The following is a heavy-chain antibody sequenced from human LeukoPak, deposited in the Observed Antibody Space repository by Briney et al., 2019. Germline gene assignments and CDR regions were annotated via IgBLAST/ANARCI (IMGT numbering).Heavy chain of an antibody. CDR1: GYTLTELS. J-gene: IGHJ4*02. CDR3: ATDDGYSYGYDY. CDR2: FDPEDGET. Sequence: ASVKASCKVSGYTLTELSMHWVRQAPGNQREWMGGFDPEDGETIYAQKVQGRVTMTEDTSTDTAYMELSSLRSEDTAVYYCATDDGYSYGYDYWGQGTLVTVSS. V-gene: IGHV1-24*01. D-gene: IGHD5-18*01.